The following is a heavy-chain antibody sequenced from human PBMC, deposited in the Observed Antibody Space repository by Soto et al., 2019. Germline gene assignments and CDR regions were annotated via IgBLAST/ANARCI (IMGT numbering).Heavy chain of an antibody. CDR3: LREGRVGVEGFDF. CDR1: GFTFSNHA. Sequence: GGSLRLSCAASGFTFSNHAMHWVRQAPGEGPEWVSGFGGNLVSTNYADSVKGRFTISRDNSKNTLYLQMNSLRAEDTAIYYCLREGRVGVEGFDFWGQGTLVTV. D-gene: IGHD1-26*01. J-gene: IGHJ4*02. V-gene: IGHV3-23*01. CDR2: FGGNLVST.